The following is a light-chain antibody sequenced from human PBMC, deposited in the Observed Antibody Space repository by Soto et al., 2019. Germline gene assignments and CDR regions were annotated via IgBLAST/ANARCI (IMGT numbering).Light chain of an antibody. V-gene: IGKV3-15*01. CDR3: QQNKDWPGT. Sequence: EIVLTQSPATLSVSPGERATLSCRASQSVSSNLAWYQQKPGQAPRLLIYDASTRATGIPVRFSGSGSGTEFTLTISSLQSEDFGVYYCQQNKDWPGTFGQGTKVDI. CDR1: QSVSSN. CDR2: DAS. J-gene: IGKJ1*01.